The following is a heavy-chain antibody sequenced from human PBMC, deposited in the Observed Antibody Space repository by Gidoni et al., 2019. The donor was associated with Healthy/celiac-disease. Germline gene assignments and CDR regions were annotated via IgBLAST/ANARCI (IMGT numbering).Heavy chain of an antibody. V-gene: IGHV3-30-3*01. CDR3: ARAQLNVFLEWPFDY. J-gene: IGHJ4*02. D-gene: IGHD3-3*01. Sequence: QVQLVESGGGVVQPGRSLRLSCAASGFTFSSYAMHWVRQAPGKGLEWVAVISYDGSNKYYADSVKGRFTISRDNSKNTLYLQMNSLRAEDTAVYYCARAQLNVFLEWPFDYWGQGTLVTVSS. CDR1: GFTFSSYA. CDR2: ISYDGSNK.